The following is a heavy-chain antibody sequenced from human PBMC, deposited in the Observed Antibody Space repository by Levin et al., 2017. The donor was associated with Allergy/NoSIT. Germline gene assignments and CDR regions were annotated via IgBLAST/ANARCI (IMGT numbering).Heavy chain of an antibody. CDR1: GFTFSSYW. J-gene: IGHJ4*02. Sequence: ETLSLTCAASGFTFSSYWMSWVRQAPGKGLEWVANIKQDGSEKYYVDSVKGRFTISRDNAKNSLYLQMNSLRAEDTAVYYCARDSGLYDFWSGTDFDYWGQGTLVTVSS. D-gene: IGHD3-3*01. V-gene: IGHV3-7*01. CDR2: IKQDGSEK. CDR3: ARDSGLYDFWSGTDFDY.